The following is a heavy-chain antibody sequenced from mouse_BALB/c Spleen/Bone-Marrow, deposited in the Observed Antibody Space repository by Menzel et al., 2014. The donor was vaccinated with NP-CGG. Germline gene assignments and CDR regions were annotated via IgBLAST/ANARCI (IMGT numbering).Heavy chain of an antibody. D-gene: IGHD1-1*01. Sequence: VQLQQSGPEVVKPGASVKMSCKASGYTFTSYVMHWVKQKPGQGLEWIGYSNPDNDGTKYNEKFKGKATLTSDKSSSTAYMELSSLTSEDSAVYYCAREDYGSSPYYFDYWGQGTTLTASS. CDR2: SNPDNDGT. CDR3: AREDYGSSPYYFDY. V-gene: IGHV1-14*01. CDR1: GYTFTSYV. J-gene: IGHJ2*01.